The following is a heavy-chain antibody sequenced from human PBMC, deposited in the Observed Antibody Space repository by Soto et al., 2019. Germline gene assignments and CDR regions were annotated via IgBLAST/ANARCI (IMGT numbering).Heavy chain of an antibody. V-gene: IGHV3-30*18. J-gene: IGHJ6*02. D-gene: IGHD6-13*01. Sequence: GGSLRLSCAASGFTFSSYGMHWVRQAPGKGLEWVAVISYDGSNKYYADSVKGRFTISRDNSKNTLYLQMNSLRAEDTAVYYCAKDSGIAAAGTGSYYYYGMDVWGQGTTVTVSS. CDR1: GFTFSSYG. CDR3: AKDSGIAAAGTGSYYYYGMDV. CDR2: ISYDGSNK.